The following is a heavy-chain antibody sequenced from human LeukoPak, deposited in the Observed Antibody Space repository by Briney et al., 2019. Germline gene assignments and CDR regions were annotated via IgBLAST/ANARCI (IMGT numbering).Heavy chain of an antibody. D-gene: IGHD3-3*01. CDR1: GGSIRSYY. CDR2: IYFSGST. Sequence: SETLSLTCTVSGGSIRSYYWSWIRQPPGKGLEWIGYIYFSGSTSYNPSLKSRVTISVDRSKNQFSLKLSSVAAADTAVYYCARSYDTNFDYWGQGTRVTVSS. CDR3: ARSYDTNFDY. J-gene: IGHJ4*02. V-gene: IGHV4-59*01.